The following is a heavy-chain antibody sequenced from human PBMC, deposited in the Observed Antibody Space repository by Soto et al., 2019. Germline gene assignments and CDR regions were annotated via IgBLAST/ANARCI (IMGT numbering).Heavy chain of an antibody. V-gene: IGHV3-23*01. D-gene: IGHD3-10*01. Sequence: GGSLRLSCAASGFTFSSYAMSWVRQAPGKGLEWVSAISGSGGSTYYADSVKGRFTISRDNSKNTLYLQMNSLRAEDTAVYYCAKDKEGAGFGELPGYFDYWGQGTLVTVSS. CDR3: AKDKEGAGFGELPGYFDY. CDR1: GFTFSSYA. CDR2: ISGSGGST. J-gene: IGHJ4*02.